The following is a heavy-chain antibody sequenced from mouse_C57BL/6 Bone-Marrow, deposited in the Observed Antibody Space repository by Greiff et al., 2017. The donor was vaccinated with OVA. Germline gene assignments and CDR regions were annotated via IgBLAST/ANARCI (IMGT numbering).Heavy chain of an antibody. J-gene: IGHJ4*01. CDR1: GFSLTSYG. V-gene: IGHV2-2*01. Sequence: VQLQQSGPGLVQPSQSLSISCTVSGFSLTSYGVHWVRQSPGKGLEWLGVIWSGGSTDYNAAFISRLSISKDNSKSQVFFKMNSLQADDTAIYYCARNDYGSSDGGYYAMDYWGQGTSVTVSS. D-gene: IGHD1-1*01. CDR2: IWSGGST. CDR3: ARNDYGSSDGGYYAMDY.